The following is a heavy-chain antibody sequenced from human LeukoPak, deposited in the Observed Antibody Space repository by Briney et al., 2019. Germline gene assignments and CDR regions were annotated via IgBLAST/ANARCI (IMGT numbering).Heavy chain of an antibody. V-gene: IGHV4-4*02. CDR3: ARVSSSWYRYFDY. J-gene: IGHJ4*02. CDR2: IYHSGST. CDR1: GGSISSSNW. D-gene: IGHD6-13*01. Sequence: SETLSLTCAVSGGSISSSNWWSWVRQPPGKGLEWIGEIYHSGSTNYNPSLKSRVTISVDKSKNQFSLKLSSVTAADTAVYYCARVSSSWYRYFDYWGQGTLVTVSS.